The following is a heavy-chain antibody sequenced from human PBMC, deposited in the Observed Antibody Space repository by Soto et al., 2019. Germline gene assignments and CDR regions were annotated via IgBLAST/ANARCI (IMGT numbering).Heavy chain of an antibody. J-gene: IGHJ6*04. CDR3: GHRRASFAYHGLDV. Sequence: QITLKESGPTLVKPTQTLTLTCTFSGFSLTTSGVGLGWIRQPPGKALEWLAVSYWNGDIRYSPSLMSRLTVTKDTTKNQVVLTLTNMDTVDTATYYCGHRRASFAYHGLDVWGKGTAVTVSA. CDR2: SYWNGDI. CDR1: GFSLTTSGVG. V-gene: IGHV2-5*01. D-gene: IGHD3-3*02.